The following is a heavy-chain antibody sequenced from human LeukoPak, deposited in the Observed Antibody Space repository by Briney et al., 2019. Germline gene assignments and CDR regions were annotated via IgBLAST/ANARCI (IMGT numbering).Heavy chain of an antibody. V-gene: IGHV1-46*01. CDR1: GYTFTSYY. Sequence: ASVKVSCKASGYTFTSYYIHWVRQAPGQGLEWMGIINSSGGSTSYAQKFQGRVTMTRDMSTNTVYMELSSLRSEDTAIYYCARDLSGSGWYGYYYYMDVWGKGTTVIVSS. CDR3: ARDLSGSGWYGYYYYMDV. D-gene: IGHD6-19*01. CDR2: INSSGGST. J-gene: IGHJ6*03.